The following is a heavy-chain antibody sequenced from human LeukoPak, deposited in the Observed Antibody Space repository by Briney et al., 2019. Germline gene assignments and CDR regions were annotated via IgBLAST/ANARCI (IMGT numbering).Heavy chain of an antibody. CDR3: ARHKCSSTSCPGDY. Sequence: SETLPLTCTVSGGSISSSSYYWAWIRQPPGKGLEWIGSIYYSGSTYYNPSLKSRVTISVDTSKNQFSLKLSSVTAADTAVYYCARHKCSSTSCPGDYWGQGTLVTVSS. CDR2: IYYSGST. V-gene: IGHV4-39*01. J-gene: IGHJ4*02. CDR1: GGSISSSSYY. D-gene: IGHD2-2*01.